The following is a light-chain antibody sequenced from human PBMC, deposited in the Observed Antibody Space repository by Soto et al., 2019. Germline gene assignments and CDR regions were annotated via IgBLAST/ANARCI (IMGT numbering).Light chain of an antibody. V-gene: IGKV3-11*01. CDR1: QSVSNY. CDR3: QEGRNWPFT. Sequence: EIVLTQSPVTLSLSPGERATLSCRASQSVSNYLAWHQHKPRQAPRLLIYDASTWATGIPLRFSGSGSATDFTLTISSLATEDFGVYYCQEGRNWPFTFGGGTKVEIK. J-gene: IGKJ4*01. CDR2: DAS.